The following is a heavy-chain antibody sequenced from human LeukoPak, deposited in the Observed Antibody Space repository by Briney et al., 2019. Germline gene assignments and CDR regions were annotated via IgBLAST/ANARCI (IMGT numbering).Heavy chain of an antibody. D-gene: IGHD6-6*01. J-gene: IGHJ4*02. CDR1: GFTFSSYS. CDR2: ISYDGSNK. Sequence: GGSLSLSCPASGFTFSSYSIQWVRLAPGRGLEWVAVISYDGSNKYYADSVKGRFTISRDNSKNTLYLQMNSLRAEDTVVYYCAREEQLVPFDYWGQRTLVTVSS. CDR3: AREEQLVPFDY. V-gene: IGHV3-30-3*01.